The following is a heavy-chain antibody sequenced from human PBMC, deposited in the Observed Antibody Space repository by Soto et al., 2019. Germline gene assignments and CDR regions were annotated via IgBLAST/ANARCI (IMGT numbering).Heavy chain of an antibody. V-gene: IGHV4-39*01. J-gene: IGHJ4*02. CDR1: GGSISSSSYY. Sequence: SETLSLTCTVSGGSISSSSYYWGWIRQPPGKGLEWIGSIYYSGSTYYNPSLKSRVTISVDTSKNQFPLKLSSVTAADTAVYYCARADYYYDSSGYYRSLYFDYWGQGTLSTVSS. CDR3: ARADYYYDSSGYYRSLYFDY. CDR2: IYYSGST. D-gene: IGHD3-22*01.